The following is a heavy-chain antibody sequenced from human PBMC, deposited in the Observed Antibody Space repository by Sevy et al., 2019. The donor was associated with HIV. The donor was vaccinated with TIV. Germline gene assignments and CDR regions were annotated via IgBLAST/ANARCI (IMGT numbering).Heavy chain of an antibody. D-gene: IGHD2-2*01. CDR1: GGSFSGYY. J-gene: IGHJ3*02. V-gene: IGHV4-34*01. CDR3: ARHCGSTSCSHAFDI. Sequence: SETLSLTCAVYGGSFSGYYWSWIRQPPGKGLEWIGEINHSGSTNYNPSLKSRVTISVDTSKNRFSLKLGSVTAADTAVYYCARHCGSTSCSHAFDIWGQGTMVTVSS. CDR2: INHSGST.